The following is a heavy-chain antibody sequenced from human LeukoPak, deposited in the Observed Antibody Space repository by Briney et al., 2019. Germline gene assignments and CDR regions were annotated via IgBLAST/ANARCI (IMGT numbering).Heavy chain of an antibody. Sequence: AASVKVSCKASGGTFSSYAISWVRQAPGQGLEWMGGIIPIFGTANYAQKFQGRVTITTDESTGTAYMELSSLRSEDTAVYYCARVLGYNWNYYNWFDPWGQGTLVTVSS. CDR1: GGTFSSYA. D-gene: IGHD1-7*01. CDR3: ARVLGYNWNYYNWFDP. J-gene: IGHJ5*02. CDR2: IIPIFGTA. V-gene: IGHV1-69*05.